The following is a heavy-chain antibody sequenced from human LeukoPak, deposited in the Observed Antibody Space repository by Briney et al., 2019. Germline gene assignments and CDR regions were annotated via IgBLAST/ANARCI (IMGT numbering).Heavy chain of an antibody. J-gene: IGHJ4*02. Sequence: GGSLRLSCAASGFTFSGYWMSWVRQAPGKGLEWVANIKQDGSEKYYVDSVKGRFTISRDNAKNSLYLQMNSLRAEDTAVYYCTRVVEQWLVGDWGQGTLVTVSS. CDR1: GFTFSGYW. D-gene: IGHD6-19*01. V-gene: IGHV3-7*03. CDR2: IKQDGSEK. CDR3: TRVVEQWLVGD.